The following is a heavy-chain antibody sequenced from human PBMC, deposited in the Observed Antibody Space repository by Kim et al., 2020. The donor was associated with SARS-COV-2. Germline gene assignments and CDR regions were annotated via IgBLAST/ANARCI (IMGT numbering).Heavy chain of an antibody. Sequence: GGSLRLSCAASGFTFSSYEMNWVRQAPGKGLEWVSYISSSGSTIYYADSVKGRFTISRDNAKNSLYLQMNSLRAEDTAVYYCARDQRGWELLPFDYWGQGTLVTVSS. CDR1: GFTFSSYE. CDR3: ARDQRGWELLPFDY. CDR2: ISSSGSTI. V-gene: IGHV3-48*03. D-gene: IGHD1-26*01. J-gene: IGHJ4*02.